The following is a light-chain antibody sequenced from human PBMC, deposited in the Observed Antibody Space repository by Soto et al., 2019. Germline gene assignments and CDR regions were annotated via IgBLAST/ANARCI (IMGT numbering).Light chain of an antibody. V-gene: IGKV3-20*01. J-gene: IGKJ4*01. Sequence: EIVLTQSPGTLSLSPGERATLSCRASQSVSSSYLAWYQQTPGQAPRLVVYGASSRATGIPDRFSGSGSGTDFTLSISSLQSEDFAVYYCQQYNKWPLTFGGGTKVDIK. CDR1: QSVSSSY. CDR3: QQYNKWPLT. CDR2: GAS.